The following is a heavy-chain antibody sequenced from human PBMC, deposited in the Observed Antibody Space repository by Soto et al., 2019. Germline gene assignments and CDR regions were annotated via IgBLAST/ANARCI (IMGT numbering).Heavy chain of an antibody. D-gene: IGHD3-22*01. CDR1: GYTFTSYG. CDR3: ARDWHYYDSSGSHP. CDR2: ISAYNGNT. V-gene: IGHV1-18*01. J-gene: IGHJ5*02. Sequence: ASVKVSCKASGYTFTSYGISWVRQAPGQGLEWMGWISAYNGNTNYAQKLQGRVTMTTDTSTSTAYMELRSLRSDDTAVYYCARDWHYYDSSGSHPWGQGTLVTVSS.